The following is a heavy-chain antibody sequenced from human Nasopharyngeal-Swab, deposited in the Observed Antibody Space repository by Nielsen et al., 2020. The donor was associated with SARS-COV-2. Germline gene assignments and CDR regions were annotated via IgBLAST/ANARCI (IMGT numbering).Heavy chain of an antibody. CDR3: ARGALTEETAISHWFDP. V-gene: IGHV4-61*01. Sequence: SETLSLTCTVSGGSVSSGTYYWSWIRQPPGKGLEWIGYIYNSGSTNYYSGSTNYNPSLKSRVTISVDTSKNQFSLRLTSVTAADTAVYYCARGALTEETAISHWFDPWGQGTLVTVSS. CDR1: GGSVSSGTYY. J-gene: IGHJ5*02. CDR2: IYNSGSTNYYSGST. D-gene: IGHD2-21*02.